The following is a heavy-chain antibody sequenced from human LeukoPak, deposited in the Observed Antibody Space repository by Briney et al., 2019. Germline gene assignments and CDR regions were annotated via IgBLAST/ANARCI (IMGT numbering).Heavy chain of an antibody. Sequence: GASVKVSCKASGYTFTSYGITWVRQASGQGLEWMGWISAYNGNTNHAQKFQDRVTMTPDTSTSTAYMELRSLRSDDTAVYYCAREGDYSSGWDRADYWGQGTLATVSS. J-gene: IGHJ4*02. CDR3: AREGDYSSGWDRADY. D-gene: IGHD6-19*01. CDR1: GYTFTSYG. V-gene: IGHV1-18*01. CDR2: ISAYNGNT.